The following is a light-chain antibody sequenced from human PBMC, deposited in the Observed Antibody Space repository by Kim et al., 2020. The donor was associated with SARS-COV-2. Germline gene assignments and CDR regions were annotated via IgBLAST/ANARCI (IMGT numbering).Light chain of an antibody. J-gene: IGLJ2*01. CDR1: SSNIGFND. V-gene: IGLV1-47*01. CDR2: RSN. CDR3: GAWDDSLGGRL. Sequence: QSVLTQPPSASETPGQRVSISCSGGSSNIGFNDVYWYQQLPGTPPRLLIYRSNQRPSGVPDRFSGSKSGTSASLVISGLRSDDEADYYCGAWDDSLGGRLFGGGTQLTVL.